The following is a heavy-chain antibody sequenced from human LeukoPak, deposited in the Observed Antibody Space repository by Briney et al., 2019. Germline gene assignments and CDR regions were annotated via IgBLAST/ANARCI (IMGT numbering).Heavy chain of an antibody. CDR2: IWYDGSNK. Sequence: HLGGSLRLSCAASGFTFSSYGMHWVRQAPGEGLEWVAVIWYDGSNKYYADSVKGRFTISRDNSKNTLYLQMNSLRAEDTAVYYCAKERMRYCGGDCYSGNYFDYWGQGTLVTVSS. J-gene: IGHJ4*02. V-gene: IGHV3-33*06. D-gene: IGHD2-21*02. CDR3: AKERMRYCGGDCYSGNYFDY. CDR1: GFTFSSYG.